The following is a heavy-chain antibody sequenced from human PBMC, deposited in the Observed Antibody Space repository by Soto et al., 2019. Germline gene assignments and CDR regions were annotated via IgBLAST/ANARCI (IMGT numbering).Heavy chain of an antibody. CDR3: ARDFIIVGQPWLHYYFSGMDV. CDR2: ISAYNGNT. D-gene: IGHD5-18*01. CDR1: GYTFTSYG. J-gene: IGHJ6*02. V-gene: IGHV1-18*01. Sequence: ASVKVSCKASGYTFTSYGISWVRQAPGQGLEWMGWISAYNGNTNYAQKLQGRVTMTTDTSTSTAYMELRSLRSDDTAVYYCARDFIIVGQPWLHYYFSGMDVWGQGTTVTVSS.